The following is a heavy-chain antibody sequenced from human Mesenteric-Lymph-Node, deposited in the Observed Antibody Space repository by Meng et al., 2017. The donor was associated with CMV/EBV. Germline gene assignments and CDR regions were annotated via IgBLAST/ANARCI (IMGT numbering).Heavy chain of an antibody. Sequence: ASGVTFSRSAMSWVRQAPGKGVEWVSVVYSGGSSIYYADSGKGRFTISRDNSKNTLYLQMNSLRAEDTAVYYCAKAPLWSGYYIFDYWGQGTLVTVSS. D-gene: IGHD3-3*01. CDR3: AKAPLWSGYYIFDY. CDR2: VYSGGSSI. CDR1: GVTFSRSA. V-gene: IGHV3-23*03. J-gene: IGHJ4*02.